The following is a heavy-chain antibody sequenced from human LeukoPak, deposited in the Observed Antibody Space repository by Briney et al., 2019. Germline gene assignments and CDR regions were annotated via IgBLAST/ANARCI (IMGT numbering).Heavy chain of an antibody. CDR2: ISAYNGNT. V-gene: IGHV1-18*01. CDR1: GYTFTSYG. D-gene: IGHD3-22*01. CDR3: ARGLDPYYYDSSGYYYGAEYFQQ. Sequence: ASVKVSCKASGYTFTSYGISWVRQAPGQGLEWMGWISAYNGNTNYAQKLQGRVTMTTDTSTSTAYMELRSLRSDDTAVYYCARGLDPYYYDSSGYYYGAEYFQQWGQGTLVTVSS. J-gene: IGHJ1*01.